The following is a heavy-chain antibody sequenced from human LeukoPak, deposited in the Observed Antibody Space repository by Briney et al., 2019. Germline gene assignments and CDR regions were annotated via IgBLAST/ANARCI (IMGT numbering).Heavy chain of an antibody. CDR3: ARGRSNSYFLGDS. Sequence: PSETLSLTCGVSGGSCGGYYWSWIRQSPGKGLEWIGEKTESGSTNYNPSLKSRVTVSVDASKKQFSLNLRSVTAADTAVYYCARGRSNSYFLGDSWGQGTLVTVSS. D-gene: IGHD5-18*01. CDR2: KTESGST. CDR1: GGSCGGYY. J-gene: IGHJ4*02. V-gene: IGHV4-34*01.